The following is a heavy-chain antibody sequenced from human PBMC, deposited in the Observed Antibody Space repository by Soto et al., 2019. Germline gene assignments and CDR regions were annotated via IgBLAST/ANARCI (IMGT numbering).Heavy chain of an antibody. Sequence: VHLVQSGPELKKPGASMKVSCKASGYTSTNYGFIWVRQAPGQGLEWMGLITVYNGQTTYAQKFQDRVTVTTDTSTNTAYMELRSLRSDDTAVYFCETYGERLDSWGHVTLVSVSS. CDR3: ETYGERLDS. D-gene: IGHD4-17*01. CDR1: GYTSTNYG. J-gene: IGHJ5*01. CDR2: ITVYNGQT. V-gene: IGHV1-18*01.